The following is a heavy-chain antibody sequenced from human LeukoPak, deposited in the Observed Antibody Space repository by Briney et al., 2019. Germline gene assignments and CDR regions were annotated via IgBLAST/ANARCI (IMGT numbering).Heavy chain of an antibody. D-gene: IGHD3-3*01. CDR3: ARGDFGSRYLIEH. CDR1: GGSISSYY. V-gene: IGHV4-59*01. CDR2: IYNCGST. J-gene: IGHJ1*01. Sequence: PSQTLSLTCTVSGGSISSYYCGWIRQPQGKWLEWIGYIYNCGSTKYNTSFKSRITITVDTSKNQFSLKLSSMTAADTAVYYCARGDFGSRYLIEHWGQGTLVTVSS.